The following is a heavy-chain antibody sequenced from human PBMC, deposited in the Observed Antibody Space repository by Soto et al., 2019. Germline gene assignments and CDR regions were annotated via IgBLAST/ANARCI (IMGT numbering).Heavy chain of an antibody. Sequence: QVQLVQSGAEVKKPGSSVKVSCKASGGTFSSYAISWVRQAPGQELERMGGIIPIFGTANYAQKFQGRVTITADESTSTAYMGLSSLRSEDTAVYYCASPLPDIVVVVAAMRYYYGMDVWGQGTTVTVSS. V-gene: IGHV1-69*01. J-gene: IGHJ6*02. CDR1: GGTFSSYA. CDR3: ASPLPDIVVVVAAMRYYYGMDV. D-gene: IGHD2-15*01. CDR2: IIPIFGTA.